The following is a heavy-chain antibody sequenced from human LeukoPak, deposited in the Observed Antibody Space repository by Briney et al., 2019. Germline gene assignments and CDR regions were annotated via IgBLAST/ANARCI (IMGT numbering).Heavy chain of an antibody. D-gene: IGHD6-19*01. CDR3: ARGHPPALGIAVAGNYYMDV. Sequence: SETLSLTCTVSGGSISSGTYYWGWVRQPPGKGLEWIGSIYYSGSTSYNPSLKSRVTISVDTSKNQFSLKLSSVTAADTAMYYCARGHPPALGIAVAGNYYMDVWGKGTTVTVSS. CDR1: GGSISSGTYY. CDR2: IYYSGST. V-gene: IGHV4-39*01. J-gene: IGHJ6*03.